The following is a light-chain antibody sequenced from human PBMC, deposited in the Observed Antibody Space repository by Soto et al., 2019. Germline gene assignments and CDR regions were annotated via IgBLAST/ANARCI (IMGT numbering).Light chain of an antibody. V-gene: IGKV3-20*01. CDR1: QSVSSSY. CDR2: GAS. Sequence: EIVLTQSPGTLSLSPGERATLSCRASQSVSSSYLAWYQQKPGQAPRLLIYGASSRATGIPDRFSGSGSGTDFTLTISRLEPEDFAVYYCQQYGSSLFTFGPX. J-gene: IGKJ3*01. CDR3: QQYGSSLFT.